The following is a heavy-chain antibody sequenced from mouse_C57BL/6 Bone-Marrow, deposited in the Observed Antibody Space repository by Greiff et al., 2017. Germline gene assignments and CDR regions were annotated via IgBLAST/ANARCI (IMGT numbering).Heavy chain of an antibody. V-gene: IGHV1-42*01. J-gene: IGHJ2*01. CDR1: GYSFTGYY. D-gene: IGHD2-4*01. CDR3: ARRYYDYDGFDY. CDR2: INPSTGGT. Sequence: VQLQQSGPELVKPGASVTISCKASGYSFTGYYMNWVKQSPEKSLEWIGEINPSTGGTTYNQKFKAKATLAVDKSSSTAYMQLKSLTSEDSAVYYCARRYYDYDGFDYWGQGTTLTVSS.